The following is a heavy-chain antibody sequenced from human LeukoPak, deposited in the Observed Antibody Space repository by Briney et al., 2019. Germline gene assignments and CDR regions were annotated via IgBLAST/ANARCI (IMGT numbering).Heavy chain of an antibody. J-gene: IGHJ5*02. V-gene: IGHV4-39*01. CDR3: ARPVPSRLGWFDP. CDR1: GGSISSSPYY. CDR2: IYYSGST. D-gene: IGHD1-1*01. Sequence: SEALSLTCTVSGGSISSSPYYWDWIRQPPGKGLEWIGTIYYSGSTYYNPSLKSRVTISVDTSKDQFSLKLTSVTAADTAVYYCARPVPSRLGWFDPWGQGTLVTVSS.